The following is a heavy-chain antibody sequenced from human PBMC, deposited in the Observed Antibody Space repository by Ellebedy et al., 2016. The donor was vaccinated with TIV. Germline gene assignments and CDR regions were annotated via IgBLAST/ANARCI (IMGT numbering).Heavy chain of an antibody. CDR3: AKHRGGYNYYGMDV. CDR2: ISGSGGNT. Sequence: GESLKISCAASRFTFSSYAMSWVRQAPGKGLEWVSTISGSGGNTYHADPVKGRFTISRDNSKNTLYLQMNSLRAEDTAVYYCAKHRGGYNYYGMDVWGQGTTVTVSS. D-gene: IGHD3-22*01. CDR1: RFTFSSYA. V-gene: IGHV3-23*01. J-gene: IGHJ6*02.